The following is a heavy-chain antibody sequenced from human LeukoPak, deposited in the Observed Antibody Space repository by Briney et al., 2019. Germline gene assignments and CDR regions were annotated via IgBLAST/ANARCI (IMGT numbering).Heavy chain of an antibody. J-gene: IGHJ4*02. V-gene: IGHV4-4*07. CDR2: LYSSGDT. CDR1: GGSISGYY. CDR3: ARGSSGSTKRYYFDS. D-gene: IGHD6-19*01. Sequence: PSETLSLTCTVSGGSISGYYWNWVRQPADRGLEWIGRLYSSGDTHYNPSLKSRLTMSVDTSKNQFSLKLRSVTAADTAVYYCARGSSGSTKRYYFDSWGQGVLVTVPS.